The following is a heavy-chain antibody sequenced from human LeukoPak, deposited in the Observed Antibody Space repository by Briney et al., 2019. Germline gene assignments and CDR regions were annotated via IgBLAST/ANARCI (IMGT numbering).Heavy chain of an antibody. D-gene: IGHD3-22*01. CDR2: ISGGGSTI. J-gene: IGHJ4*02. CDR3: ARDLYYYDSSGYYYPGGSDY. V-gene: IGHV3-11*04. Sequence: PGGSLRLSCAASEFTFSDDYMSWIRQARGKGLEWVSYISGGGSTISYADSVKGRFTISRDNAKNSLYLQMNSLRAEDTAVYYCARDLYYYDSSGYYYPGGSDYWGQGTLVTVSS. CDR1: EFTFSDDY.